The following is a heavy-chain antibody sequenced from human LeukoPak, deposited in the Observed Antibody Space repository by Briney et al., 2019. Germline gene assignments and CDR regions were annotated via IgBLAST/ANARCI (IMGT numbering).Heavy chain of an antibody. V-gene: IGHV3-53*01. CDR3: ARTNPVYGDYDY. J-gene: IGHJ4*02. CDR1: ALTVTDNY. CDR2: IYPDGSA. Sequence: GGSLRLSCAVSALTVTDNYMSCDRQAPRKGLEWVSVIYPDGSAYHADSVKGRFTISRDNSKNTLFLQTNTLRADDTAVYHCARTNPVYGDYDYWGQGTLVTVSS. D-gene: IGHD4-17*01.